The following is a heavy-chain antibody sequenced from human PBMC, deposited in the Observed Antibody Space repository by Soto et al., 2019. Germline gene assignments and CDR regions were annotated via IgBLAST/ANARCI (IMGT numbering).Heavy chain of an antibody. Sequence: ASVKVSSEASGYTFTSYDSNWVRQATGQGLEWMGWMNPNSGNTGYAQKFQGRVTMTRNTSISTAYMELSSLRSEDTAVYYCAISRYYDILTGYYPRFDPWGQGTLVTVSS. J-gene: IGHJ5*02. CDR3: AISRYYDILTGYYPRFDP. D-gene: IGHD3-9*01. V-gene: IGHV1-8*01. CDR2: MNPNSGNT. CDR1: GYTFTSYD.